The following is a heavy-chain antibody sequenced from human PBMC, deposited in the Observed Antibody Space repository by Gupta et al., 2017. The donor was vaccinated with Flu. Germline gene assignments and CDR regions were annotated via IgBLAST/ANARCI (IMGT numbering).Heavy chain of an antibody. CDR1: GGSLSGFS. Sequence: QVQLQQRGAVLLKPSETLSLTCNVFGGSLSGFSLTRLRQPPGQGLAWLGEISQSGYSNYSPSLKSRVTMSVETSRNQFSLNLISVTAADTAVYYCARKGPDLSRATDKWGQGTLVTVSS. V-gene: IGHV4-34*01. J-gene: IGHJ4*02. D-gene: IGHD6-13*01. CDR2: ISQSGYS. CDR3: ARKGPDLSRATDK.